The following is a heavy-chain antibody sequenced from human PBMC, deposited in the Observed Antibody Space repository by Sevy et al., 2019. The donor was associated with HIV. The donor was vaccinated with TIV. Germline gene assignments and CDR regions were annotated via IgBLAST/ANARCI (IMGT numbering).Heavy chain of an antibody. CDR2: IIPIFGTP. Sequence: ASVKVSCKASGDTFSTHAFSWVRQAPGQGLERMGGIIPIFGTPNYAQKFQGRVTITADESTSTAHMEVNSLRSEDTAVYFCARSETDTTKAYYYYYDMDVWGQGTTVTVSS. V-gene: IGHV1-69*13. CDR1: GDTFSTHA. J-gene: IGHJ6*02. CDR3: ARSETDTTKAYYYYYDMDV. D-gene: IGHD5-18*01.